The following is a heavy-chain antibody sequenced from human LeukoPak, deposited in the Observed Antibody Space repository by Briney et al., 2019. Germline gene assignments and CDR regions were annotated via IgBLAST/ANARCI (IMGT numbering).Heavy chain of an antibody. CDR3: ARDQLLWFGESYYYYGMDV. J-gene: IGHJ6*02. Sequence: PSETLSLTCTVSGGSISSYYWSWIRQPPGKGLEWIGYIYYSGSTNYNPSLKSRVTISVDTSKNQFSLKLSSVTAADTAVYYCARDQLLWFGESYYYYGMDVWGQGTTVTVSS. CDR2: IYYSGST. V-gene: IGHV4-59*01. D-gene: IGHD3-10*01. CDR1: GGSISSYY.